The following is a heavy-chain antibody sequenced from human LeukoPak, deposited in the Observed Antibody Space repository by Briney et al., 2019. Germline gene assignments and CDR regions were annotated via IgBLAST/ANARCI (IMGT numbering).Heavy chain of an antibody. V-gene: IGHV5-51*01. CDR3: ARHRHTSGWYEFDS. D-gene: IGHD6-13*01. CDR1: GYSFPTYW. J-gene: IGHJ4*02. CDR2: IYPGDSDT. Sequence: GESLKISCKGSGYSFPTYWIGWVRQMPGKGLEWMGVIYPGDSDTRYSPSFQGQVTISADKSINTAYLHWSSLKASDTAMYYCARHRHTSGWYEFDSWGQGTLVTVSS.